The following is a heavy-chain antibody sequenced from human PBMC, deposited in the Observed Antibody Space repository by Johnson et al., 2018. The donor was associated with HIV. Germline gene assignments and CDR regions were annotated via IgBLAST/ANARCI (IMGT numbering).Heavy chain of an antibody. CDR1: GFTFDDYA. J-gene: IGHJ3*02. V-gene: IGHV3-9*01. CDR3: AKDSAATADAFDI. CDR2: ISWNSGSI. Sequence: VQLVESGGGLVQPGRSLRLSCAASGFTFDDYAMNWVRQAPGKGLEWVSGISWNSGSIGYADSVKGRFTISRDNAKNSLYLQMNSLRAEDTALYYCAKDSAATADAFDIWGQGTMVTVSS. D-gene: IGHD6-25*01.